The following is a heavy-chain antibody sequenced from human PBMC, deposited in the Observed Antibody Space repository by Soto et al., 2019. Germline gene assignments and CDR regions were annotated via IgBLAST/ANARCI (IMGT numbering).Heavy chain of an antibody. V-gene: IGHV3-23*01. CDR3: ANVPYKTYDILTGYSKPRGY. D-gene: IGHD3-9*01. J-gene: IGHJ4*02. CDR1: GFTFSSYA. CDR2: ISGSGGST. Sequence: GGSLRLSCAASGFTFSSYAMSWVRQAPWKGLEWVSAISGSGGSTYYADSVKGRFTISRDNSKNTLYLQMNSLRAEDTAVYYCANVPYKTYDILTGYSKPRGYWGKGTLVTVSS.